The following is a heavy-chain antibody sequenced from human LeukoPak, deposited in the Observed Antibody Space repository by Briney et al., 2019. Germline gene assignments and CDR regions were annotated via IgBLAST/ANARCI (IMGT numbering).Heavy chain of an antibody. D-gene: IGHD5-12*01. V-gene: IGHV3-23*01. CDR3: AKTHYDLLDV. CDR1: GFSFSTSP. CDR2: MNNGPGAT. J-gene: IGHJ6*02. Sequence: GGSLRLSCAASGFSFSTSPMSWVRQPPGKGLEWVSAMNNGPGATFYRDSVRGRFTISRDDSKSTLYLQMNSQRAEDTGTYYCAKTHYDLLDVWGQGTTVTVSS.